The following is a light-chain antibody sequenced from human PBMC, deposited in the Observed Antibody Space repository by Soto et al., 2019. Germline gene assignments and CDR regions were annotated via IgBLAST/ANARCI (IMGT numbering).Light chain of an antibody. CDR3: QSFDTGLTGPI. J-gene: IGLJ2*01. Sequence: QPVLTQPPSVSAAPGQRVTISCNGSNSNIGAHYEVHWYQQFPGTAPKLLISNNTNRPSGVLDRFSGSRSGTSASLAITGLQSEDEADYYCQSFDTGLTGPILGIGTKLTVL. CDR1: NSNIGAHYE. CDR2: NNT. V-gene: IGLV1-40*01.